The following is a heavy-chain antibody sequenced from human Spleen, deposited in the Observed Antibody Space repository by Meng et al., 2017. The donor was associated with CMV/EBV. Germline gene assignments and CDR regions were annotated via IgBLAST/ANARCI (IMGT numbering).Heavy chain of an antibody. CDR2: IYYSGST. J-gene: IGHJ6*02. D-gene: IGHD2-21*01. Sequence: GSLRLSCTVSGGSISSSSYYWGWIRQPPGKGLEWIGSIYYSGSTYYNPSLKSRVTISVDTSKNQFSLKLSSVTAADTAVYYCARRGDFSVVPGSYGMGVWGQGTTVTVSS. CDR3: ARRGDFSVVPGSYGMGV. V-gene: IGHV4-39*07. CDR1: GGSISSSSYY.